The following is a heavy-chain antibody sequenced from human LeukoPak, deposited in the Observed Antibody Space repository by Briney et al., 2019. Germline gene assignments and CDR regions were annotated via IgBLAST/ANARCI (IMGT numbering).Heavy chain of an antibody. J-gene: IGHJ4*02. V-gene: IGHV3-23*01. CDR3: AKWDLEMATITY. CDR1: GGTFSSYA. D-gene: IGHD5-24*01. Sequence: GASVKVSCKASGGTFSSYAMSWVRQAPGKGLEWVSAISGSGGSTYYADSVKGRFTISRDNSKNTLYLQMNSLRAEDTAVYYCAKWDLEMATITYWGQGTLVTVSS. CDR2: ISGSGGST.